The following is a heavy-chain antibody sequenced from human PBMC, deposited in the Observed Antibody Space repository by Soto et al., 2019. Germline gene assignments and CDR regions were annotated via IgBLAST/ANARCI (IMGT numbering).Heavy chain of an antibody. CDR3: AKAAVPAARAPAWFDP. CDR1: GFTFSSYA. Sequence: GGSLRLSCAASGFTFSSYAMSWVRQAPGKGLEWVSAISGSGGSTYYADSVKGRFTISRDNSKNTLYLQMNSLRAEDTAVYYCAKAAVPAARAPAWFDPWGQGTLVTVSS. J-gene: IGHJ5*02. D-gene: IGHD2-2*01. CDR2: ISGSGGST. V-gene: IGHV3-23*01.